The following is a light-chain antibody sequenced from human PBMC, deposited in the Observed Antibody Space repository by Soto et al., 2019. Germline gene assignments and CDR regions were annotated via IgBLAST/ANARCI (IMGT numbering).Light chain of an antibody. V-gene: IGKV3-20*01. CDR2: GAS. Sequence: EIVLTHSPATLSLSPCERATLSASASQSVSSTYLAWYQHKPGQAPRLLIYGASSRATGIPDRFSGSGSGTDFTLIISRLEPEDFAVYYCQQYGNSFVGFGQGTKVDIK. CDR1: QSVSSTY. CDR3: QQYGNSFVG. J-gene: IGKJ1*01.